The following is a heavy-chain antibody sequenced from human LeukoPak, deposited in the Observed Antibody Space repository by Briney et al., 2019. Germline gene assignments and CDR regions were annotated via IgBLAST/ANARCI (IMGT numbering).Heavy chain of an antibody. CDR3: AREAAYGSLTFDY. J-gene: IGHJ4*02. V-gene: IGHV3-7*03. CDR1: GFTFSSYW. CDR2: MKPDGGAK. Sequence: PGGSLRLSCVASGFTFSSYWMSWVRQAPGKGLEWVANMKPDGGAKYYVESVKGRFTISRDNAKNSLYLQMNSLRAEDTAVYYCAREAAYGSLTFDYWGQGTRVTVSS. D-gene: IGHD3-10*01.